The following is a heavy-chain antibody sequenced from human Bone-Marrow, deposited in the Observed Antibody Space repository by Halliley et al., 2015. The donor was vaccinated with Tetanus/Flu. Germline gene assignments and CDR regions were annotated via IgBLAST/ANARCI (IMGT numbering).Heavy chain of an antibody. CDR2: IDHSGSA. CDR3: AREIVAPTTADAFDI. D-gene: IGHD2-21*01. J-gene: IGHJ3*02. V-gene: IGHV4-30-2*05. Sequence: IAYIDHSGSAFYNPSLKSRLIISKDTSRNQFSLKLSSVAAADTAVYYCAREIVAPTTADAFDIWGRGTMVTVSS.